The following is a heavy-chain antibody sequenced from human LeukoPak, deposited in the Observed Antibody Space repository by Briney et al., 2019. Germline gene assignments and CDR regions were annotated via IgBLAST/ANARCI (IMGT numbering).Heavy chain of an antibody. CDR2: IKQDVSEN. D-gene: IGHD3-3*01. V-gene: IGHV3-7*01. Sequence: GQSLRLSCAASGFTFSTYWMNWVRQAPRKGLEWVANIKQDVSENYYVDSVKGRFTLSRDSAKNSLYLKMNRLRAEDTAVYYCARAEWSTWSFDLWGSGTLVTVSS. CDR3: ARAEWSTWSFDL. CDR1: GFTFSTYW. J-gene: IGHJ2*01.